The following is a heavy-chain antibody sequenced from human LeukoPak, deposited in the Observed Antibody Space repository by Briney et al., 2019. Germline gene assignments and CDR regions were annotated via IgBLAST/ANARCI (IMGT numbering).Heavy chain of an antibody. V-gene: IGHV3-30-3*01. J-gene: IGHJ4*02. CDR2: ISYDGSNK. CDR1: GFTFSTYP. CDR3: ARDWGGYCSSTSCLVALGY. Sequence: GSLRLSCAASGFTFSTYPMHWVRQAPGKGLEWVAVISYDGSNKYNSDSVKGRFTVSRDNSKNTLYLQMNSLRAEDTAVYYCARDWGGYCSSTSCLVALGYWGQGTLVTVSS. D-gene: IGHD2-2*01.